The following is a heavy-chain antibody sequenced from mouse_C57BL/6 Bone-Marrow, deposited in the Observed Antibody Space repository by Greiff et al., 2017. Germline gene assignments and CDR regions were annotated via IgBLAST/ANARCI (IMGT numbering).Heavy chain of an antibody. Sequence: QVTLQVSGPGLLQSSQTLSLTCSFSGFSLTTSGMGVSWIRPPSGEGLVWLAHTYWDDDKRYNPSLKSRLTISKDTSRNQVFLRSTSVDTADTVKCDSARTDYGYGAYGGRGTRVTVSA. J-gene: IGHJ3*01. D-gene: IGHD2-2*01. CDR2: TYWDDDK. CDR3: ARTDYGYGAY. V-gene: IGHV8-12*01. CDR1: GFSLTTSGMG.